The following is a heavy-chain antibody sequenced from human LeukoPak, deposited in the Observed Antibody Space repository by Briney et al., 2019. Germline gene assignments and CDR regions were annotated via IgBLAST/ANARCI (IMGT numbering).Heavy chain of an antibody. V-gene: IGHV1-2*02. D-gene: IGHD4-23*01. CDR3: AREEATVLTPGLAFDI. Sequence: ASVQVSCKASGYTFAGYYIHWVRQAPEQGLEWVGWTNPNSGGTNYAQNFQGRVTMTRDTSISTAYMELSSLRSDDTAVYYCAREEATVLTPGLAFDIWGQGTMVTVSS. CDR1: GYTFAGYY. CDR2: TNPNSGGT. J-gene: IGHJ3*02.